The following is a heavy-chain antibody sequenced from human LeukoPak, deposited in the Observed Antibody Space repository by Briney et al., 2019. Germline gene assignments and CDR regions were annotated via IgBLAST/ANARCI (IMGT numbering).Heavy chain of an antibody. CDR3: ATGWQLIDF. Sequence: WVGRIKSKTDGGTTDYAAPVKGRFTISRDDSKNTLYLQMNSLKTEDTAVYYCATGWQLIDFWGQGTLVTVSS. D-gene: IGHD6-13*01. CDR2: IKSKTDGGTT. V-gene: IGHV3-15*01. J-gene: IGHJ4*02.